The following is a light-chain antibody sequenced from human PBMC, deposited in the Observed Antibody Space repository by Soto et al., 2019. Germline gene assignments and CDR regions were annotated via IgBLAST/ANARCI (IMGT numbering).Light chain of an antibody. V-gene: IGKV3-15*01. CDR3: QQYYDWPLVT. CDR1: QSISTN. CDR2: GAS. Sequence: TQSPSTLSASVGDRVSITCRASQSISTNLAWYQQKPGQAPRLLIYGASTRDTHIPDRFSGTGSETEFTLSVSSLQSEDFAVYYCQQYYDWPLVTFGGGTRVDI. J-gene: IGKJ4*01.